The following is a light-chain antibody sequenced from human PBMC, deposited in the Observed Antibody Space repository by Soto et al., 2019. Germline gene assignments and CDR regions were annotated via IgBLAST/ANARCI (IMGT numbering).Light chain of an antibody. CDR2: AVS. J-gene: IGLJ1*01. CDR1: SSDIGSYDY. Sequence: QSVLTQPASVSGSPGQSITISCSGTSSDIGSYDYVARYQQFPGKSPKLIIYAVSDRPSGVSDRFSGSKSGISASLTLSGLQTEDEADYYCISYTDRQSYLFGTGTKVTVL. V-gene: IGLV2-14*03. CDR3: ISYTDRQSYL.